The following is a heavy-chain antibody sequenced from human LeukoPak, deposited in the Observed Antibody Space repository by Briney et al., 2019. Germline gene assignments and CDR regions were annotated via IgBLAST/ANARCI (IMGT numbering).Heavy chain of an antibody. J-gene: IGHJ4*02. V-gene: IGHV3-66*01. Sequence: GGSLRLSCVASGFTVSSNYMSWVRQAPGKGLEWLSVFYSGGSTYYADSVNGRFTMSRDNSKNTLYLQMNGLRVEDTAVYYCARFSPFDYWGQGTQVTVSS. CDR3: ARFSPFDY. CDR2: FYSGGST. CDR1: GFTVSSNY.